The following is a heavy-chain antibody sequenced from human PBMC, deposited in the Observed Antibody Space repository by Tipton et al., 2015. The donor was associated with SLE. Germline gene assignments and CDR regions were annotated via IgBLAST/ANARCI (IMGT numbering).Heavy chain of an antibody. V-gene: IGHV1-3*04. CDR3: ARDRLDSGSYWGYFYHYYGMDV. Sequence: QLVQSGAEVKKPGASVKVSCKASGYTFTNYAMHWVRQAPGQRLEWMGWINTGNGNTKYSQKFQGRVTITRDTSASTAYMELSSLRSEDTAVYHCARDRLDSGSYWGYFYHYYGMDVWGQGTTVTVSS. CDR1: GYTFTNYA. CDR2: INTGNGNT. J-gene: IGHJ6*02. D-gene: IGHD1-26*01.